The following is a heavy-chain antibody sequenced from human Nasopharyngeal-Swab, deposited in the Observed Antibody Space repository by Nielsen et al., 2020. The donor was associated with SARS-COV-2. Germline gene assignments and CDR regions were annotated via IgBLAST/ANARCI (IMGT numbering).Heavy chain of an antibody. CDR2: MWYDGGNK. CDR3: ARGNSYGLNEEGYYYYYMDV. V-gene: IGHV3-33*01. Sequence: GGSLRLSCAASGFTLSSYGMHWVRQAPGKGLEWVAVMWYDGGNKYYADSVKGRFTISRDNSKNTLYLQMNSLRAEDTAVYYCARGNSYGLNEEGYYYYYMDVWGKGTTVTVSS. CDR1: GFTLSSYG. J-gene: IGHJ6*03. D-gene: IGHD5-18*01.